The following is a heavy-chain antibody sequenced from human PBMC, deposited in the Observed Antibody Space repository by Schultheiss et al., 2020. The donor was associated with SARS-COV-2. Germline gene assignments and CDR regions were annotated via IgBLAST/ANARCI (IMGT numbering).Heavy chain of an antibody. D-gene: IGHD3-3*01. J-gene: IGHJ4*02. CDR1: GFTFSDYY. Sequence: GESLKISCAASGFTFSDYYMSWIRQAPGKGLEWVSYISSSGSTIYYADSVKGRFTISRDNAKNSLYLQMNSLRAEDTAVYYCARDFSVSYYDFWSQKGDYFDYWGQGTLVTVSS. V-gene: IGHV3-11*01. CDR2: ISSSGSTI. CDR3: ARDFSVSYYDFWSQKGDYFDY.